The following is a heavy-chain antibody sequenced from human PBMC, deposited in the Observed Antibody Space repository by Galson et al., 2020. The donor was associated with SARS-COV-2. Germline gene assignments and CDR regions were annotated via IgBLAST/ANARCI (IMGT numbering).Heavy chain of an antibody. V-gene: IGHV4-39*01. J-gene: IGHJ4*02. Sequence: SKTLSLTCTVSGGSISSSSYYWGWIRQPPGKGLEWIGSIYYSGSTYYNPSLKSRVTISVDTSKNQFSLKLSSVTAADTAVYYCARLSGYYDSSGYYNTAVDYWGQGTLVTVSS. CDR1: GGSISSSSYY. CDR3: ARLSGYYDSSGYYNTAVDY. D-gene: IGHD3-22*01. CDR2: IYYSGST.